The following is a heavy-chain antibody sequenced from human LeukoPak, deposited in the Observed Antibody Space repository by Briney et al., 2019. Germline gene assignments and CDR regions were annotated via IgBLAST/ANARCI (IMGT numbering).Heavy chain of an antibody. V-gene: IGHV3-7*01. CDR2: INQVGSVK. J-gene: IGHJ4*02. D-gene: IGHD1-26*01. CDR1: GFTFKSDW. Sequence: PGGSLRLSCEASGFTFKSDWMNWVRQAPGKGLEWVANINQVGSVKYYVDSVKGRFTISRDNAKNSLYLQMNSLRAEDTAVYYCARDPDYIEGANFHYWGRGTLVTVSS. CDR3: ARDPDYIEGANFHY.